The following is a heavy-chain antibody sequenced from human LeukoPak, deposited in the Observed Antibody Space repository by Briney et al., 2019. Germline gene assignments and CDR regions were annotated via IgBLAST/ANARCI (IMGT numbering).Heavy chain of an antibody. V-gene: IGHV3-11*06. CDR3: ARTNYDIVTGRFYGMDV. D-gene: IGHD3-9*01. CDR2: ISSSSSYT. J-gene: IGHJ6*04. Sequence: GGSLRLSCAASGFTFSDYYMSWIRQAPGKGLEWVSYISSSSSYTNYADSVKGRFTISRDNAKNSLYLQMNSLRAEDTAVYYCARTNYDIVTGRFYGMDVWGKGTTVTVSS. CDR1: GFTFSDYY.